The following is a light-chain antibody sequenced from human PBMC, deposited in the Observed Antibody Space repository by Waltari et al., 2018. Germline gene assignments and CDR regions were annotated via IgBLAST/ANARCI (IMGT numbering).Light chain of an antibody. CDR1: RSDVGGYNY. CDR2: EVS. J-gene: IGLJ1*01. V-gene: IGLV2-14*01. CDR3: SSYTSSNGV. Sequence: QSALTQPASVSGSPGQSITISCTGTRSDVGGYNYVSWYQQHPGKAPKLMIYEVSNRPSGVSNRFSGSKSGNTASLTISGLQAEDEADYYCSSYTSSNGVFGTGTKVTVL.